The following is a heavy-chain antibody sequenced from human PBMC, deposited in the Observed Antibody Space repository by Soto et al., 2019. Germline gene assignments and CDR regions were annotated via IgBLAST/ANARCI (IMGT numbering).Heavy chain of an antibody. CDR1: GFTFSSYG. CDR2: IWYDGSNK. CDR3: ARTGYSGYDLNDAFDI. J-gene: IGHJ3*02. V-gene: IGHV3-33*01. D-gene: IGHD5-12*01. Sequence: GGSLRLSCAASGFTFSSYGMHWVRQAPGKGLEWVAVIWYDGSNKYYADSVKGRFTISRDNSKNTLYLQMNSLRAEDTAVYYCARTGYSGYDLNDAFDIWGQGTMVTVS.